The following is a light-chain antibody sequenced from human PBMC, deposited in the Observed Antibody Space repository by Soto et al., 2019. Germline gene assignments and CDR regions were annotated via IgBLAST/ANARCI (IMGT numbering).Light chain of an antibody. CDR2: AAS. V-gene: IGKV1-39*01. Sequence: IQLTRSPSSMSASVGDSVTVSCRASQSISTYLYWYQQKPGKAPKLLIYAASSLETGVPSRFSGSGSGTDFTLTISSLQPEDFATYFCQQSYTTPFTFGPGTKVDIK. CDR1: QSISTY. J-gene: IGKJ3*01. CDR3: QQSYTTPFT.